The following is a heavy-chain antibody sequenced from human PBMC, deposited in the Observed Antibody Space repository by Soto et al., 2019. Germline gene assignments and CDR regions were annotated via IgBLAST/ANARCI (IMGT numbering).Heavy chain of an antibody. CDR2: IYYSGST. Sequence: SETLSLTCIVSGSSISPFYWSWIRQPPGKGLEWIGNIYYSGSTNYNPSLKSRVTISVDTSKRQFSPNLYSMTAADTAVYYCSRVGGYYGDYPNFDYWGQGTRVTVSS. CDR1: GSSISPFY. D-gene: IGHD4-17*01. J-gene: IGHJ4*02. CDR3: SRVGGYYGDYPNFDY. V-gene: IGHV4-59*01.